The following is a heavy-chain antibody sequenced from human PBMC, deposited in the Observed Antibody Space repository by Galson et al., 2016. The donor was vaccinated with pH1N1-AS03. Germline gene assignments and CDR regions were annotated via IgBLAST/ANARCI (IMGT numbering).Heavy chain of an antibody. Sequence: LVKPTQTLTLTCTISGFSLTTGGVGVAWVRQPPGKALEWIGYIYHTGMTYYNPSLKSRSATSLDTSKNQFSLKLNSVTAADTAVYFCARGGVMVPTNLEAFDIWGPGTMVTVSS. CDR2: IYHTGMT. CDR1: GFSLTTGGVG. D-gene: IGHD4/OR15-4a*01. V-gene: IGHV4-31*03. J-gene: IGHJ3*02. CDR3: ARGGVMVPTNLEAFDI.